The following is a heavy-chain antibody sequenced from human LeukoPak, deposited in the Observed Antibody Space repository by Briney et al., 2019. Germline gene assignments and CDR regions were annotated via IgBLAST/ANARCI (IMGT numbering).Heavy chain of an antibody. Sequence: SETLSLTCTVSGGSISSSSYYWGWIRQPPGKGLEWIGSIYYSGSTYYNPSLKSRVTISVDTFKNQFSLKLSSVTAADTAVYYCARSDILTGYSPDDFDIWGQGTMVTVSS. CDR1: GGSISSSSYY. J-gene: IGHJ3*02. V-gene: IGHV4-39*01. D-gene: IGHD3-9*01. CDR2: IYYSGST. CDR3: ARSDILTGYSPDDFDI.